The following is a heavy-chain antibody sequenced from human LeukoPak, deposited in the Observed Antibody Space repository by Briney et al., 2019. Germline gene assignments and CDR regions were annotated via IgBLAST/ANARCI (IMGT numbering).Heavy chain of an antibody. CDR2: IGTAGGT. Sequence: GGSLRLSCAASGFSFSSYDMHWVRQAPVKGLEWVSAIGTAGGTYYPGSVKGRFSVSRENAKNSLYLQMNSLRAGDTAVYYCARKKQSAFDYWGQGTLVTVSS. D-gene: IGHD6-19*01. V-gene: IGHV3-13*04. J-gene: IGHJ4*02. CDR3: ARKKQSAFDY. CDR1: GFSFSSYD.